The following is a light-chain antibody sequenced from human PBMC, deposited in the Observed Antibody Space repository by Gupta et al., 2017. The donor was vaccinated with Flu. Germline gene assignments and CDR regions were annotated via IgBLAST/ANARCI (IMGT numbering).Light chain of an antibody. CDR3: QQYYGSPFT. CDR2: WAS. Sequence: DIVVTQSPDSLVVSLGETAGTNFQSTHSPSYGSDNKNSLGWYQRKVGQPPRLLISWASTRESGVPDRFSGSGSGTDFTLTINGLQAEDVAVYYCQQYYGSPFTFGPGTKVD. V-gene: IGKV4-1*01. J-gene: IGKJ3*01. CDR1: HSPSYGSDNKNS.